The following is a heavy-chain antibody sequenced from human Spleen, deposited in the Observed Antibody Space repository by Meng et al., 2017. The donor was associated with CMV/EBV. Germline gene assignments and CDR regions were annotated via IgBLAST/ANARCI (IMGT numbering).Heavy chain of an antibody. CDR1: GFTFSSYW. Sequence: GSLRLSCAASGFTFSSYWMSWVRQAPGKGLEWVANIKQDGSEKYYVDSVKGRFTISRDNAKNSLYLQMNSLRAEDTAVYYCARVRFLEWLTYYFDYWGQGTLVTVSS. V-gene: IGHV3-7*04. CDR2: IKQDGSEK. D-gene: IGHD3-3*01. CDR3: ARVRFLEWLTYYFDY. J-gene: IGHJ4*02.